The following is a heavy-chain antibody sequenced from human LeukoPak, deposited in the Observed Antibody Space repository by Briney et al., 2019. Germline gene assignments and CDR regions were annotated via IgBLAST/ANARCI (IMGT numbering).Heavy chain of an antibody. CDR2: ISYDGSNK. CDR3: ARDLGGYGSNLFDY. J-gene: IGHJ4*02. CDR1: GFTFSSYA. V-gene: IGHV3-30*04. Sequence: PGGSLRLSCAASGFTFSSYAMHWVRQAPGKGLEWVAVISYDGSNKYYADSVKGRFTISRDNSKNTLYLQMNSLRAEDTAVYYCARDLGGYGSNLFDYWGQGTLVTVSS. D-gene: IGHD5-12*01.